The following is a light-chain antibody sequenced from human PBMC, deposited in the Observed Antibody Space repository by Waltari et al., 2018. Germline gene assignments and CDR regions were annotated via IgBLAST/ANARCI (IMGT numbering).Light chain of an antibody. CDR1: SSDVGGYNY. J-gene: IGLJ3*02. CDR2: EVS. CDR3: SSYTSSSTGV. Sequence: QSALTQPASVSGSPGQSITISCTGTSSDVGGYNYVSWYQQHPGKAPKLMIYEVSNRPSGVSNRVSGSKSGNTASLTISGLQAEDEADYDCSSYTSSSTGVFGGGTKLTVL. V-gene: IGLV2-14*01.